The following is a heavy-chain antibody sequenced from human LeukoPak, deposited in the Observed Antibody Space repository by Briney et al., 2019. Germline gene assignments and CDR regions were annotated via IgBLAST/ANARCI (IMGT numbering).Heavy chain of an antibody. Sequence: GASVKVSCKVSGYALTELSMHWVRQAPGKGLEWMGGFDPEDGETIYAQKFQGRVTMTEDTSTDTAYMELSSLRSEDTAVYYCATVRITIFGPYPSYAFDIWGQGTMVTVSS. V-gene: IGHV1-24*01. CDR1: GYALTELS. CDR2: FDPEDGET. CDR3: ATVRITIFGPYPSYAFDI. J-gene: IGHJ3*02. D-gene: IGHD3-3*01.